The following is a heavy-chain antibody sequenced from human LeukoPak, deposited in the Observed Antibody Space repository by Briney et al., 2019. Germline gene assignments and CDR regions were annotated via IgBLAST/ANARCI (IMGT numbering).Heavy chain of an antibody. Sequence: ASVKVSCKVSGYTLTELSMHWVRQAPGKGLEWMGGFDPEDGETIYAQKFQGRATMTEDTSTDTAYMELSSLRSEDTAVYYCAASYYDFWCGYQRPFDPWGQGTLVTVSS. CDR1: GYTLTELS. V-gene: IGHV1-24*01. D-gene: IGHD3-3*01. CDR3: AASYYDFWCGYQRPFDP. CDR2: FDPEDGET. J-gene: IGHJ5*02.